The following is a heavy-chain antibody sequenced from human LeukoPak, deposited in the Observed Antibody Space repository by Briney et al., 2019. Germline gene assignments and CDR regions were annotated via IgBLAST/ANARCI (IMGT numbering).Heavy chain of an antibody. D-gene: IGHD1-20*01. V-gene: IGHV3-33*08. CDR2: IWYDGSNK. CDR1: GFTLSGFA. J-gene: IGHJ3*02. CDR3: ARDITGTDDAFDI. Sequence: GGSLRLSCAASGFTLSGFAMHWVRQAPGKGLEWVAVIWYDGSNKYYADSVKGRFTISRDNSKNTLYLQMNSLRAEDTAVYYCARDITGTDDAFDIWGQGTMVTVSS.